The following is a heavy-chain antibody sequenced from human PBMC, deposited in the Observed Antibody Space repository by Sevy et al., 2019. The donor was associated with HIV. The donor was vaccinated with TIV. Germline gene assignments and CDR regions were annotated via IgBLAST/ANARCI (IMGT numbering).Heavy chain of an antibody. Sequence: GGSLRLSCAASGFTFSSYAMHWVRQAPGKGLEWVAVISYDGSNKYYADSVKRRFTISRDNSKNTLYLQMNSLRAEDTAVYYCARGSGYFDYWGQGTLVTVSS. J-gene: IGHJ4*02. V-gene: IGHV3-30-3*01. CDR1: GFTFSSYA. CDR3: ARGSGYFDY. D-gene: IGHD3-22*01. CDR2: ISYDGSNK.